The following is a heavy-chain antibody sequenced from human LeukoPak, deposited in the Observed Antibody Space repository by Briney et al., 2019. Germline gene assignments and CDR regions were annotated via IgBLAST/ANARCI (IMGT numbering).Heavy chain of an antibody. CDR3: ATYVYSKSYFDF. CDR2: IKLDGREK. J-gene: IGHJ4*02. D-gene: IGHD5-18*01. CDR1: GLSFSRYW. V-gene: IGHV3-7*01. Sequence: PGGSLRLSCAASGLSFSRYWMSWVRQSPGKGLEWVAKIKLDGREKDYMDSVKGRFTISRDNAKNSLYLQMNSLRVEDTAVYYCATYVYSKSYFDFWGQGTLVAVSP.